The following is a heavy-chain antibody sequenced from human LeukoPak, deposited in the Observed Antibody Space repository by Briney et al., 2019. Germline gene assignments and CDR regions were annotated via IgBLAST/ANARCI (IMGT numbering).Heavy chain of an antibody. D-gene: IGHD5-18*01. CDR2: ISYDGSNK. CDR3: AKGDEKIYSYGSLFDY. V-gene: IGHV3-30*18. Sequence: PGSSLRLSCAASGFTFSSYGMHWVRQAPGKGLEWVAVISYDGSNKYYADSVKGRFTISRDNSKNTLYLQMNSLRAEDTAVYYCAKGDEKIYSYGSLFDYWGQGTLVTVSS. J-gene: IGHJ4*02. CDR1: GFTFSSYG.